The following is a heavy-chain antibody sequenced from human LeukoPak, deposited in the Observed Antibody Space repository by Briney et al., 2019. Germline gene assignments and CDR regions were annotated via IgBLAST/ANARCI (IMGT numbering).Heavy chain of an antibody. V-gene: IGHV4-59*01. CDR2: IYYSGST. CDR3: ARAVLLWFGELQYYFDY. CDR1: GGSISSYY. D-gene: IGHD3-10*01. J-gene: IGHJ4*02. Sequence: PETLSLTCTVSGGSISSYYWSWIRQPPGKGLEWIGYIYYSGSTNYNPSLKSRFTISVDTSKNQFSLKLSSVTAADTAVYYCARAVLLWFGELQYYFDYWGQGTLVTVSS.